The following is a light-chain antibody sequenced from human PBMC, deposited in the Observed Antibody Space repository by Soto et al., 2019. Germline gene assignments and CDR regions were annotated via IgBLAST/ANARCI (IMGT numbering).Light chain of an antibody. CDR2: SDN. V-gene: IGLV1-44*01. CDR1: SSNMGTNT. J-gene: IGLJ2*01. CDR3: AAWDGSLNHIL. Sequence: QSVLTQLPSASGTPGQRVTISCSGSSSNMGTNTVNWYQQLPRAAPKLLIYSDNQRPSGVPDRFSGSKSGTSASLAITGLQSEDEADYYCAAWDGSLNHILFGGGTKLTVL.